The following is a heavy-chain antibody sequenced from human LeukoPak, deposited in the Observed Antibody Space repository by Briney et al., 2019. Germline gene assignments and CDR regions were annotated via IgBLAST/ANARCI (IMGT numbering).Heavy chain of an antibody. J-gene: IGHJ5*02. CDR1: GYTFTGYY. CDR3: ARLHSDIPMAPHWFDP. CDR2: INPNSGGT. D-gene: IGHD5-18*01. V-gene: IGHV1-2*02. Sequence: ASVKVSCKASGYTFTGYYMHWVRQAPGQGLEWMGWINPNSGGTNYAQKFQGRVTMTRDTSISTAYMELSRLRSDDTAVYYCARLHSDIPMAPHWFDPWGQGTLVTVSS.